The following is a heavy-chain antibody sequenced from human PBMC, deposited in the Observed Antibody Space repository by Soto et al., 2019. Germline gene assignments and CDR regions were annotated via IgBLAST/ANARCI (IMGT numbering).Heavy chain of an antibody. Sequence: QVRLVQSGAEVKKPGASVKVSCKASGYTFTSYDINWVRQATGQGLEWMGWMNPNSGNTGYAQKFQGRVTMTRNTSISTAYMELSSLRSQDTAVYYCARGSYSSSSWGADYGMDVWGQGTTVTVSS. D-gene: IGHD6-6*01. CDR1: GYTFTSYD. CDR3: ARGSYSSSSWGADYGMDV. CDR2: MNPNSGNT. V-gene: IGHV1-8*01. J-gene: IGHJ6*02.